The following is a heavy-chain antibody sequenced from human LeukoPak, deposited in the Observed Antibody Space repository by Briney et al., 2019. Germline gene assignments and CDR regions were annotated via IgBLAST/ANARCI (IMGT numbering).Heavy chain of an antibody. D-gene: IGHD6-19*01. CDR2: INQDESER. J-gene: IGHJ3*01. CDR3: ARYGNGEWLAHYAFDV. Sequence: SCKASGGTFSSYAISWVRQAPGKGLEWVANINQDESERNYVDSVKGRFTISRDNAKNSLDLQMNSLRAEDTAVYYCARYGNGEWLAHYAFDVWGQGTMVTVAS. V-gene: IGHV3-7*01. CDR1: GGTFSSYA.